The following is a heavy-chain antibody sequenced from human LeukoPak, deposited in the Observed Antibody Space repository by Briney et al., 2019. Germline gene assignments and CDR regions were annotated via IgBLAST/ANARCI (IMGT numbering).Heavy chain of an antibody. CDR1: GGSISSYY. J-gene: IGHJ3*02. CDR2: ISTRGST. Sequence: SETLSLTCTVSGGSISSYYWSWIRQPAGKGLEWIGRISTRGSTNYNTSLKSQLTLSLDTSNNQFSLSLNSVTAADTAIYYCARDLLRGESGSWFEGFDIWGQGTMVTVSS. V-gene: IGHV4-4*07. CDR3: ARDLLRGESGSWFEGFDI. D-gene: IGHD6-13*01.